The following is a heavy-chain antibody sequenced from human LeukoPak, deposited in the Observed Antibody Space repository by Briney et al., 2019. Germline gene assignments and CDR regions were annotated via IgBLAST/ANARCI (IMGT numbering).Heavy chain of an antibody. D-gene: IGHD3-10*01. J-gene: IGHJ5*02. V-gene: IGHV1-2*02. CDR3: ARAQTYYYGSGSTYNWFDP. Sequence: ASVKVSCKASGYTFTGYYMHWVRQAPGQGLEWMGWINPNSGGTNYAQKFQGRVTMTRDTSISTAYMELSRLRSDDTAVYYCARAQTYYYGSGSTYNWFDPWGQGTLVTVSS. CDR2: INPNSGGT. CDR1: GYTFTGYY.